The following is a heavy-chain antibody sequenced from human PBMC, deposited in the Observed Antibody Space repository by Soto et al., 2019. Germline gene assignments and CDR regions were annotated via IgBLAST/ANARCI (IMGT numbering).Heavy chain of an antibody. CDR1: GFTVSNAC. V-gene: IGHV3-15*01. CDR2: IKSKTDGGTT. Sequence: XESLRLTCAASGFTVSNACGSGVRQAPGKGLEWVGRIKSKTDGGTTDYAAPVKGRFTISRDDSKNTLYLQMNSLKTEDTAVYYCTKGPYGDAFDIWGQGTMVTVSS. J-gene: IGHJ3*02. D-gene: IGHD4-17*01. CDR3: TKGPYGDAFDI.